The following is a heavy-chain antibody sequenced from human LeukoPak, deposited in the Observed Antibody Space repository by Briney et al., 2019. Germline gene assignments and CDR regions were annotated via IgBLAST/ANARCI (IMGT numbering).Heavy chain of an antibody. CDR3: AGGYYDSSGYFY. V-gene: IGHV3-7*04. J-gene: IGHJ4*02. D-gene: IGHD3-22*01. CDR2: IKQDGSEK. Sequence: GGSLRLSCAASGFIFSSYWMSWVRQAPGKGLEWVANIKQDGSEKYYVDSVKGRFTISRDNAKNSLYLQMNSLRAEDTAVYYCAGGYYDSSGYFYWGQGTLVTVSS. CDR1: GFIFSSYW.